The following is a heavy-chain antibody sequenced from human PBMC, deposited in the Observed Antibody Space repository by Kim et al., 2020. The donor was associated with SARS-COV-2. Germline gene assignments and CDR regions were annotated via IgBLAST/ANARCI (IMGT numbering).Heavy chain of an antibody. Sequence: GGSLRLSCAASGFTFSSYAMHWVRQAPGKGLEWVAVISYDGSNKYYADSVKGRFTISRDNSKNTLYLQMNSLRAEDTAVYYCAREPGGFGGVGYFDYWGQGTLVTVSS. D-gene: IGHD3-16*01. CDR1: GFTFSSYA. CDR2: ISYDGSNK. CDR3: AREPGGFGGVGYFDY. J-gene: IGHJ4*02. V-gene: IGHV3-30-3*01.